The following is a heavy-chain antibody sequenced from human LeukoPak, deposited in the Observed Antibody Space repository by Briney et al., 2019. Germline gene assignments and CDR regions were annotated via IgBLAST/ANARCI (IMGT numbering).Heavy chain of an antibody. CDR1: GGSISSSSYY. J-gene: IGHJ5*02. Sequence: SETLSLTCTVSGGSISSSSYYWGWIRQPPGKGLEWIGSIYYSGSTNYNPSLKSRVTISVDTSKNQFSLKLSSVTAADTAVYYCARHLSSWYGRDWFDPWGQGTLVTVSS. V-gene: IGHV4-39*01. CDR2: IYYSGST. D-gene: IGHD6-13*01. CDR3: ARHLSSWYGRDWFDP.